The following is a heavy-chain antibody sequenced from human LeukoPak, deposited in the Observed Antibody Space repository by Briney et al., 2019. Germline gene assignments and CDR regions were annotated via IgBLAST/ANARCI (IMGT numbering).Heavy chain of an antibody. Sequence: GGSLRLSCAASGFTFSSYSMNWVCQAPGKGLEWVSSISSSSSYIYYADSVKGRFTISRDNAKNSLYLQMNSLRAEDTAVYYCARLVPAAIIDYWGQGTLVTVSS. V-gene: IGHV3-21*01. J-gene: IGHJ4*02. CDR3: ARLVPAAIIDY. D-gene: IGHD2-2*01. CDR1: GFTFSSYS. CDR2: ISSSSSYI.